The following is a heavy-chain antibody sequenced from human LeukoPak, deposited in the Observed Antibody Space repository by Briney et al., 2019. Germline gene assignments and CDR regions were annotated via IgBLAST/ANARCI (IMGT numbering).Heavy chain of an antibody. V-gene: IGHV3-30*04. CDR2: ISYDGSNK. Sequence: GGSLRLSCAASGFTFSSYAMHWVRQAPGKGLEWVAVISYDGSNKYYADSVKGRFTISRDNSKNTLYLQMNSLRAEDTAVYYCAKTYPSTIVRGVVDYWGQGTLVTVSS. CDR1: GFTFSSYA. D-gene: IGHD3-10*01. CDR3: AKTYPSTIVRGVVDY. J-gene: IGHJ4*02.